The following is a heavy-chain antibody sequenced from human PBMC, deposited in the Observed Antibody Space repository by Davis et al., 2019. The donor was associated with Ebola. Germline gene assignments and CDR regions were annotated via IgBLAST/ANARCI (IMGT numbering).Heavy chain of an antibody. CDR1: GYTFTSYG. J-gene: IGHJ3*02. D-gene: IGHD5-12*01. CDR3: TTPGGQDSGYDVFDI. CDR2: ISGYNGKT. Sequence: ASVKVSCKASGYTFTSYGISWVRQAPGQGLEWMGWISGYNGKTNYAQNLQGRVTMTTDTSTTTVYMDLSSLRSEDTALYYCTTPGGQDSGYDVFDIWGQGTMVTVSS. V-gene: IGHV1-18*01.